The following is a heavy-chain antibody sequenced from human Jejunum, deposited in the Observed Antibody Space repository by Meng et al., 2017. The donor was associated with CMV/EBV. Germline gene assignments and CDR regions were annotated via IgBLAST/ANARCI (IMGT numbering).Heavy chain of an antibody. V-gene: IGHV3-74*03. J-gene: IGHJ4*02. D-gene: IGHD3-10*01. CDR1: GFTFSSSW. CDR3: VKGGHLGDY. CDR2: INSDGSDT. Sequence: SWAASGFTFSSSWMHWVRQAPGKGLVWVSHINSDGSDTKYADSVKGRFTISRDNAKNTLYLQMNTLRAEDTAVYYCVKGGHLGDYWGQGTLVTVSS.